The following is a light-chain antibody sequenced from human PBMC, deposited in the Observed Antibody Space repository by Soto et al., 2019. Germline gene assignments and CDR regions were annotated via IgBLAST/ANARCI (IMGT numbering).Light chain of an antibody. Sequence: QSALTQPPSSSVSPGQSVTISCTGTSSDVGGYHFVSWYQQHPGKAPKIIIYEVSKRASGVPDRFSGSKSGNTASLTVSGLQPDDESDYYCILYGGSSNVVFGGGTQLTVL. CDR3: ILYGGSSNVV. CDR1: SSDVGGYHF. CDR2: EVS. V-gene: IGLV2-8*01. J-gene: IGLJ2*01.